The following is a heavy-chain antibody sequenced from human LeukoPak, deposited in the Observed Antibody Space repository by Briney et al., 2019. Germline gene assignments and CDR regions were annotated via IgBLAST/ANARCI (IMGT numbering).Heavy chain of an antibody. J-gene: IGHJ4*02. CDR3: LRADSQQSFDH. V-gene: IGHV1-69*04. CDR2: IIPILGIA. D-gene: IGHD3-22*01. Sequence: ASVKVSCKASGGTFSSYAISWVRQAPGQGLEWMGRIIPILGIANYAQKFQGRVTITADKSTSTAYMELSSLRSEDTAIYYCLRADSQQSFDHWGQGTLVTVSS. CDR1: GGTFSSYA.